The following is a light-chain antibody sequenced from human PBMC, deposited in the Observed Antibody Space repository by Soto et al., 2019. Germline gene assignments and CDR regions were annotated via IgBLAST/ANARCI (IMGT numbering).Light chain of an antibody. Sequence: QSVLTQPRSVSGSPGQSVTISCTGTSSDVGAYKYVSWYQQHPGKAPKLVVFDVTERPSGVPDRFSGSKSGNTASLTISGLQADDEGDYYCSSYAGSSNVFGTGTKLTVL. CDR2: DVT. J-gene: IGLJ1*01. CDR3: SSYAGSSNV. V-gene: IGLV2-11*01. CDR1: SSDVGAYKY.